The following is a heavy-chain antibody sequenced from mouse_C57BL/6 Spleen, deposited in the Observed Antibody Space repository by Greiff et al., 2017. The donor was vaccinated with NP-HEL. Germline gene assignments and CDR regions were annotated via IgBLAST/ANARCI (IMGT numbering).Heavy chain of an antibody. CDR2: IYPGDGDP. D-gene: IGHD1-1*01. J-gene: IGHJ4*01. V-gene: IGHV1-82*01. Sequence: QVQLQQSGPELVKPGASVKISCKASGYAFSSSWMNWVKQRPGKGLEWIGRIYPGDGDPNYNGKFKGKATLTADKSSSTAYMQLSSLTSEDSAVYFCARTNYYGSSYYAMDYWGQGTSVTVSS. CDR3: ARTNYYGSSYYAMDY. CDR1: GYAFSSSW.